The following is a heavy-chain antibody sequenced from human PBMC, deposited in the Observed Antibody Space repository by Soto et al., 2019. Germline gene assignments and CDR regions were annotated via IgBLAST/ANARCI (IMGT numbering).Heavy chain of an antibody. Sequence: PGGSLRLSCAASGFSFSDYYMSWIRQAPGRGLEWVSYISSSGSTIYYADSVKGRFTISRDNAKNSLYLQMNSLRAEDTAVYYCAKLPTTVADFDNWGQGTLVTVSS. D-gene: IGHD4-17*01. CDR3: AKLPTTVADFDN. J-gene: IGHJ4*02. CDR2: ISSSGSTI. V-gene: IGHV3-11*01. CDR1: GFSFSDYY.